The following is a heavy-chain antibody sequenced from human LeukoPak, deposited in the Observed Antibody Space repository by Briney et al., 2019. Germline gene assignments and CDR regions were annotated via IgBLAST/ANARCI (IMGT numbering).Heavy chain of an antibody. J-gene: IGHJ4*02. CDR1: GGSISSYY. CDR2: IYYSGST. D-gene: IGHD1-1*01. Sequence: SETLSLTCTVSGGSISSYYWSWIRQPPGKGLEWIGYIYYSGSTNHNPSLKSRVTISVDTSKNQFSLKLSSVTAADTAVYYCAGPGPNGYWGQGTLVTVSS. CDR3: AGPGPNGY. V-gene: IGHV4-59*01.